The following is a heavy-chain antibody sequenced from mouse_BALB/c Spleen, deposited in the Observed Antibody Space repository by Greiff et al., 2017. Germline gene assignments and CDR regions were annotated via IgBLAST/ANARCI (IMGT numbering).Heavy chain of an antibody. CDR2: IDPANGNT. CDR3: ARGDYDYGGLYAMDY. J-gene: IGHJ4*01. V-gene: IGHV14-3*02. D-gene: IGHD2-4*01. Sequence: VQLKESGAELVKPGASVKLSCTASGFNIKDTYMHWVKQRPEQGLEWIGRIDPANGNTKYDPKFQGKATITADTSSNTAYLQLSSLTSEDTAVYYCARGDYDYGGLYAMDYWGQGTSVTVSS. CDR1: GFNIKDTY.